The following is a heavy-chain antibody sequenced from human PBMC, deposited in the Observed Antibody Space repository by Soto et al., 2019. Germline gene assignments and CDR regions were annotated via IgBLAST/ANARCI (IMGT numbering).Heavy chain of an antibody. CDR3: ARDRGDIVVVPAALVTGMDV. D-gene: IGHD2-2*01. Sequence: SVKVSCKASGGTFSSHAISWVRQAPGQGLEWMGGIIPIFGTANYAQKFQGRVTITADKSTSTAYMELSSLRSEDTAVYYCARDRGDIVVVPAALVTGMDVWGQGTTVTVSS. J-gene: IGHJ6*02. CDR2: IIPIFGTA. CDR1: GGTFSSHA. V-gene: IGHV1-69*06.